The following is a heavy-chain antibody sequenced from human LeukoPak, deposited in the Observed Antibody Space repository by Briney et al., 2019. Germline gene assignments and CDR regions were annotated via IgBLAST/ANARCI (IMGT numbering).Heavy chain of an antibody. Sequence: SETLSLTCTVSGGSISSYYWNWIRQPPGRGLEWIGYIYYSGSTNYKPSLKSRVTISVDTSKNQFSLKLSSVTAADTAVYYCASYPIVVVPAAIVFDYWGQGTLVTVSS. CDR2: IYYSGST. CDR1: GGSISSYY. CDR3: ASYPIVVVPAAIVFDY. V-gene: IGHV4-59*08. J-gene: IGHJ4*02. D-gene: IGHD2-2*01.